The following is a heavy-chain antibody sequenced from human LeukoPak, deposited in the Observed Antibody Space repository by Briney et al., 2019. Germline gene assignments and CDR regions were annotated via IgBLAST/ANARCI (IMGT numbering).Heavy chain of an antibody. J-gene: IGHJ4*02. CDR1: GYTFTSYG. CDR3: ASAETYYYDSSGYYYMDY. Sequence: ASVKVSCKASGYTFTSYGISWVRQAPGQGLEWMGWISAYNGNTNYAQKLQGRVTMTTDTSTSTAYMELRSLRSDDTAVYYCASAETYYYDSSGYYYMDYWGQGTLVTVSS. CDR2: ISAYNGNT. V-gene: IGHV1-18*01. D-gene: IGHD3-22*01.